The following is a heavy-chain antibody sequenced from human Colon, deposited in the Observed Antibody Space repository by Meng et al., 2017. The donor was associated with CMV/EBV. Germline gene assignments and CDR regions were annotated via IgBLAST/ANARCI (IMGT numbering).Heavy chain of an antibody. CDR2: IFYTGST. V-gene: IGHV4-59*01. D-gene: IGHD3-9*01. J-gene: IGHJ4*02. CDR3: ARHIFRGVAPDY. Sequence: SETLSLTCNVSGGSISNYYWSWIRQPPGKGLEWIGYIFYTGSTKYNPSLKSRVTISLDTSKNQLSLRVTSMTAADTAVYYCARHIFRGVAPDYWGQGTLVTVSS. CDR1: GGSISNYY.